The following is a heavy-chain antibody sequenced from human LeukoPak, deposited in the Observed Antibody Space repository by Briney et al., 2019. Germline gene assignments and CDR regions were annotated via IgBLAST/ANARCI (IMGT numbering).Heavy chain of an antibody. CDR1: GFTFSTYW. Sequence: GGSLRLSCAASGFTFSTYWMHWVRQAPGKGPLWVSHINADGSTTNYADSVKGRFTISRDNAKNTLYLQMYSLRAEDTAVYYCAEAASVRGVSYWGQGTLVTVSS. V-gene: IGHV3-74*01. D-gene: IGHD3-10*01. CDR3: AEAASVRGVSY. J-gene: IGHJ4*02. CDR2: INADGSTT.